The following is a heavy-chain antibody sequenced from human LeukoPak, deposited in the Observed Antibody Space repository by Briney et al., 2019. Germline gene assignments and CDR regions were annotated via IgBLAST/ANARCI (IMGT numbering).Heavy chain of an antibody. CDR3: ARAVYPRDAFDI. D-gene: IGHD2-2*02. Sequence: GASVKVSCKASGYTFTGYYMHWVRQAPGQGLEWMGWINPNSGGTNYAQKFQGRVTMTRDTSISTAYMELSRLRADDTAVYYCARAVYPRDAFDIWGQGTMVTVSS. V-gene: IGHV1-2*02. CDR1: GYTFTGYY. CDR2: INPNSGGT. J-gene: IGHJ3*02.